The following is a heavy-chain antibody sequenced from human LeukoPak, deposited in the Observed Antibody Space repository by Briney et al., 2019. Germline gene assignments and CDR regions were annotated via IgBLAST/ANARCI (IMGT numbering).Heavy chain of an antibody. Sequence: ASVKVSCKASGYTFIGYYMHWVRQAPGQGLEWMGWINPNNGGTKYAQKFQGRVTMTRDTSISTGYMELSGLRPDDTAVYYCAIAGDLQYLDVWGKGTTVAVSS. J-gene: IGHJ6*03. V-gene: IGHV1-2*02. D-gene: IGHD7-27*01. CDR1: GYTFIGYY. CDR2: INPNNGGT. CDR3: AIAGDLQYLDV.